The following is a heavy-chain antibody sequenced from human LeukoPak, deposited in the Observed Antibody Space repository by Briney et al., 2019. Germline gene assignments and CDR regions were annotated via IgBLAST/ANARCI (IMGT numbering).Heavy chain of an antibody. CDR3: ARPPTVTTSGTDY. J-gene: IGHJ4*02. V-gene: IGHV3-21*01. CDR2: ISSSSSYI. Sequence: GGSLRLSCAASGFTFSSYSMNWVRQAPGKGLEWVSSISSSSSYIYYADSVKGRFTISRDNSKNTLYLQMNSLRAEDTAVYYCARPPTVTTSGTDYWGQGTLVTVSS. CDR1: GFTFSSYS. D-gene: IGHD4-17*01.